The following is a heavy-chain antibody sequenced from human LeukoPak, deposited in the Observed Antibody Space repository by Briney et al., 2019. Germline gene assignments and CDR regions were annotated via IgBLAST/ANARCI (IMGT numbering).Heavy chain of an antibody. J-gene: IGHJ4*02. CDR3: AKENDYGDYGEFDY. CDR1: GFTFSSYA. D-gene: IGHD4-17*01. CDR2: ISGSGGST. Sequence: PGGSLRLSCAASGFTFSSYAMSWVRQAPGNGLESLSAISGSGGSTYYADSVKGRFTISRGNSKNTLYLQMNSLRAEDTAVYYCAKENDYGDYGEFDYWGQGTLVTVSS. V-gene: IGHV3-23*01.